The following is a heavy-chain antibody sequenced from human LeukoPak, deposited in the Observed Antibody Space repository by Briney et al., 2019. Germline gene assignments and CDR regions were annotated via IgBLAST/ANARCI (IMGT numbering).Heavy chain of an antibody. J-gene: IGHJ4*02. V-gene: IGHV3-30*18. Sequence: GGALRLSCAASGFTFSSYGMHWVRQAPGKGLEWVAVISFDGRNKYFADSVKGRFTTSRDNSKNTLYLQMNSLRAEDTAVYYCAKEKYRGYSYGSGDYWGQGTLVTVSS. CDR2: ISFDGRNK. CDR1: GFTFSSYG. D-gene: IGHD5-18*01. CDR3: AKEKYRGYSYGSGDY.